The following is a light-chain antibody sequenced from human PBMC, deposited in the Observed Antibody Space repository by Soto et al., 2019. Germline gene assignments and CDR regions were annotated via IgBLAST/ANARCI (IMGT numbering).Light chain of an antibody. Sequence: DIQMTQSPSTLSASVGDRVTITSRASQNINSWLAWYQQKPGKAPKLLIYKASSLESGVPSRFSGSGSGTEFTLTISSLQPDDFATYYCQQYNSYWTFGQGTKVEIK. J-gene: IGKJ1*01. V-gene: IGKV1-5*03. CDR1: QNINSW. CDR3: QQYNSYWT. CDR2: KAS.